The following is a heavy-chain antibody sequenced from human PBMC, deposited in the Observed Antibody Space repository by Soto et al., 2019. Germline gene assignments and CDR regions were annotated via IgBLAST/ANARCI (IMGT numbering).Heavy chain of an antibody. D-gene: IGHD3-10*01. CDR3: AHIGRGEYGNNNYFDY. J-gene: IGHJ4*02. Sequence: GSGPTLVNPTQTLTLTCNISGFSLSTSGVGVGWIRQPPGKALEWLALIYWDDDRWYCPSLKSRLSITKDTSKNQVGLTLTDMVPVDTGTYYCAHIGRGEYGNNNYFDYWGQGTLVTVSS. CDR1: GFSLSTSGVG. CDR2: IYWDDDR. V-gene: IGHV2-5*02.